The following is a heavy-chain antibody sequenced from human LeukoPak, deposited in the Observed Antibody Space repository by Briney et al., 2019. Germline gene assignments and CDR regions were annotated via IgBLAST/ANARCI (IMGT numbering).Heavy chain of an antibody. CDR3: ARFDRDSCNLDY. CDR1: GGSISGYY. Sequence: SETLSLTCTVSGGSISGYYWTWIRQPPGKGLEWIGYIYYTGSTNYNPSLKSRVTISVDTSKNQFSLNLSSVTAADTALYYCARFDRDSCNLDYWGQGTLVTVSS. J-gene: IGHJ4*02. V-gene: IGHV4-59*01. D-gene: IGHD5-24*01. CDR2: IYYTGST.